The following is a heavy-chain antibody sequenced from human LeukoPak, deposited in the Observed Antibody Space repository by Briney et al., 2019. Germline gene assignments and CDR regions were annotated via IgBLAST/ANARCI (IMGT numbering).Heavy chain of an antibody. Sequence: TSETLSLTCTVSGASILGTTYYWGWIRQPPGKGLEWIGTVYSNGRPYYNPSLKSRVAIYVDTSKNQFFLNVTSVAAADTAVYYCSRARAPVVIDVGYWGQGNLVTVAS. CDR1: GASILGTTYY. J-gene: IGHJ4*02. CDR2: VYSNGRP. CDR3: SRARAPVVIDVGY. V-gene: IGHV4-39*01. D-gene: IGHD3-22*01.